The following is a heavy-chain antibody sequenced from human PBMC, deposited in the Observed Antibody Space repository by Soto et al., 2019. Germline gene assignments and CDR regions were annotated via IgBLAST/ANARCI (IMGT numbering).Heavy chain of an antibody. D-gene: IGHD1-20*01. Sequence: SETLSLTCTVSGASISVHSYYWTWIRQPPGKGLEWIGSSYYSGTTYFNPSLKSRATISVDTSKNQFSLRLTSVTAADTAIYYCTRRYNWNDNYFEPWGPGALVTVSS. CDR3: TRRYNWNDNYFEP. V-gene: IGHV4-39*01. CDR1: GASISVHSYY. J-gene: IGHJ5*02. CDR2: SYYSGTT.